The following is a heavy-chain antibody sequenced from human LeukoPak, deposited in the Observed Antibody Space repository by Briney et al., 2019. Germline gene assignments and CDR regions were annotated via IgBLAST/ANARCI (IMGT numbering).Heavy chain of an antibody. CDR1: GYTFTGYY. CDR2: INPNSGGT. Sequence: ASVKVSCKASGYTFTGYYMHWVRQAPGQGLEWMGWINPNSGGTNYAQKFQGRVTMTRDTSISTAYMELSRPRSDDTAVYYCARGGILEWLLLNPRVEMGNDYWGQGTLVTVSS. CDR3: ARGGILEWLLLNPRVEMGNDY. V-gene: IGHV1-2*02. D-gene: IGHD3-3*01. J-gene: IGHJ4*02.